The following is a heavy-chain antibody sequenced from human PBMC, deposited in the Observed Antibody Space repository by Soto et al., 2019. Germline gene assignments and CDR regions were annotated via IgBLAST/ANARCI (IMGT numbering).Heavy chain of an antibody. J-gene: IGHJ6*02. D-gene: IGHD6-19*01. Sequence: GGTLRLSCAASGFTFSSYAMSWVRQPPGKGLEWVSAISGSGGSTYYADSVKGRFTISRANSKNTLYLQMNNLRAEDTAVYYCAKSTGYSSVVYYYYYGMDVWGQGTTVTVSS. CDR3: AKSTGYSSVVYYYYYGMDV. CDR1: GFTFSSYA. CDR2: ISGSGGST. V-gene: IGHV3-23*01.